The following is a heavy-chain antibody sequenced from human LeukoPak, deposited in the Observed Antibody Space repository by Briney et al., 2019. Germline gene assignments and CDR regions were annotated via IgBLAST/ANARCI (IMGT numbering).Heavy chain of an antibody. V-gene: IGHV5-51*01. D-gene: IGHD6-13*01. CDR2: IFPADSDT. CDR1: GYSFTTYW. Sequence: GESLKISCRASGYSFTTYWIGWVRQMPGKGLEWMGVIFPADSDTRYSPSFQGQVTISADKSISTAYLQWSSLKASDTAMYYCARRTAYSSEYWGQGTLVTVSS. J-gene: IGHJ4*02. CDR3: ARRTAYSSEY.